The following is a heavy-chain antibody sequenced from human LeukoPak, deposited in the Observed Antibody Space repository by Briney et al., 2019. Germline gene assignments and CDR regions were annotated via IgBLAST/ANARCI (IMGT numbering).Heavy chain of an antibody. V-gene: IGHV3-30-3*01. D-gene: IGHD3-10*01. CDR1: GFTFSSYA. Sequence: GGSLRLSCAASGFTFSSYAMHWVRQAPGKGLEWVAVISYDGSNKYYADSVKGRFTISRDNSKNTLYLQMNSLRAEDTAVYYCARDRVTMVRGAPLDYWGQGTLVTVSS. CDR3: ARDRVTMVRGAPLDY. J-gene: IGHJ4*02. CDR2: ISYDGSNK.